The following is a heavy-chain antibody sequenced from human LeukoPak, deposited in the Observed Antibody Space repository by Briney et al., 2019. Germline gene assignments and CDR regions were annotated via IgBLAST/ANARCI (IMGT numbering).Heavy chain of an antibody. V-gene: IGHV4-39*07. CDR1: GGSISGYY. D-gene: IGHD6-13*01. CDR2: IYYSGST. J-gene: IGHJ4*02. Sequence: SKTLSLTCTVSGGSISGYYWSWIRQPPGKGLEWIGSIYYSGSTYYNPSLKSRVTISVDTSKNQFSLKLSSVTAADTAVYYCAYIGGQQLVDYWGQGTLVTVSS. CDR3: AYIGGQQLVDY.